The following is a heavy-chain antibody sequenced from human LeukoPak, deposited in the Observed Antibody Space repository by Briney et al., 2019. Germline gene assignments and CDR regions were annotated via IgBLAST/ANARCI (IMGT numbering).Heavy chain of an antibody. V-gene: IGHV4-59*08. CDR2: LYYSGST. D-gene: IGHD1-26*01. CDR1: GGSISSYY. Sequence: SETLSLTCTVSGGSISSYYWSWIRQPPGKGLEWIGYLYYSGSTNYNPSLKSRVTISVDTSKNQFSLKLSSVTDADTAVYYCARHGAFYYFDYWRQGTLVTVSS. CDR3: ARHGAFYYFDY. J-gene: IGHJ4*02.